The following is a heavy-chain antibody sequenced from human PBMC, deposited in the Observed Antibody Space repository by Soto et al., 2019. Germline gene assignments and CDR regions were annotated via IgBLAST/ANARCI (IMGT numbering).Heavy chain of an antibody. CDR1: GGSISSYY. V-gene: IGHV4-59*01. Sequence: SETLSLTCTVSGGSISSYYWSWIRQPPGKGLEWIGYIYYSGSTNYNPSLKSRVTISVDTSKNQFSLKLSSVTAADTAVYYCARDCSSTSCLNPWGQGTLVTVS. D-gene: IGHD2-2*01. J-gene: IGHJ5*02. CDR2: IYYSGST. CDR3: ARDCSSTSCLNP.